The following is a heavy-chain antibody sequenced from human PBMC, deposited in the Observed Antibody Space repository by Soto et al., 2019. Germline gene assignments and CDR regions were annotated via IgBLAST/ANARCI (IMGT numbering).Heavy chain of an antibody. J-gene: IGHJ4*02. CDR2: ISSSGDSP. V-gene: IGHV3-23*01. CDR1: GFTFSNYA. D-gene: IGHD3-10*01. Sequence: PGGSLRLSCAASGFTFSNYAMSWVRQAPGKGLEWVSAISSSGDSPYYADSVKGRFTVSRDNSKNTLYLQMNSLRAEDTAVYYCARALYGSGSSNYWGQGTLVTVSS. CDR3: ARALYGSGSSNY.